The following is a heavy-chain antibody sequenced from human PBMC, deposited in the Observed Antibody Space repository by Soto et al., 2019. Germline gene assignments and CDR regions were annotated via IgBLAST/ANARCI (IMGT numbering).Heavy chain of an antibody. CDR2: IWYDGSNK. J-gene: IGHJ6*02. D-gene: IGHD2-2*01. CDR1: GFTFSSYG. CDR3: ARDLCSSTSCYGDYYYGMDV. Sequence: GGALRLSCAASGFTFSSYGLHWGRQAPGKGLEWVAVIWYDGSNKYYADSVKGRFTISRDNSKNTLYLQMNSLRAEDTAVYYCARDLCSSTSCYGDYYYGMDVWGQGTTVTVSS. V-gene: IGHV3-33*01.